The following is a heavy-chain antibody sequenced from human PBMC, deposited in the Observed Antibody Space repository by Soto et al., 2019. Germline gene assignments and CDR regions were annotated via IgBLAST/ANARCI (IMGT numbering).Heavy chain of an antibody. V-gene: IGHV3-7*05. Sequence: GGSLRLSCAASGFTFSSYWMSWVRQAPGKGLEWVANIKQDGSEKYYVDSVKGRFTISRDNAKNSLYLQMNSLRAEDTAVYYCARETTVTTFFPFDYYGMDVWGQGTTVTVSS. CDR1: GFTFSSYW. CDR3: ARETTVTTFFPFDYYGMDV. J-gene: IGHJ6*02. D-gene: IGHD4-4*01. CDR2: IKQDGSEK.